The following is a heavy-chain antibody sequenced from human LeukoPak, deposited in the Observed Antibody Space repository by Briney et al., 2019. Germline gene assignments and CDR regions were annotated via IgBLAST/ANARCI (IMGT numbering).Heavy chain of an antibody. Sequence: SETLSLTCTVSGGSISSSSYYWGWIRQPPGKGLEWIGEIYHSGRTSYNPSLKSRVTISGDTSKNQFSLKLSSVTAADTAVYYCVRLLNYYMDVWDKGTAVTVSS. V-gene: IGHV4-39*07. CDR2: IYHSGRT. J-gene: IGHJ6*03. CDR3: VRLLNYYMDV. CDR1: GGSISSSSYY.